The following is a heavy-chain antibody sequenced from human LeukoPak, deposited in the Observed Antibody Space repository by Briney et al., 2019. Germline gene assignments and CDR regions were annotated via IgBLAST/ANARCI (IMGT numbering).Heavy chain of an antibody. J-gene: IGHJ5*02. Sequence: TGGSLRLSCAASGFTSNNYWMHWVRQAPGKGLLWVSRINTDGSSTSYADSVKGRFTITRDNAKNMVYLQMNSLRGEDTAVYYCARENFDPWGQGTQVTVSS. CDR3: ARENFDP. CDR1: GFTSNNYW. V-gene: IGHV3-74*01. CDR2: INTDGSST.